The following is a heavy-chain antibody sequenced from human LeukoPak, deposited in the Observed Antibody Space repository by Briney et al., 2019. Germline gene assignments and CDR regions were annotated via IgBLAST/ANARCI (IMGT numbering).Heavy chain of an antibody. CDR1: GYSISSLYY. V-gene: IGHV4-38-2*02. CDR2: IYHGGST. D-gene: IGHD2-15*01. J-gene: IGHJ5*02. Sequence: KPSETLSLTCTVSGYSISSLYYWGWIRQPPGKGLEWIGSIYHGGSTYYNPSLKSRVTISVDTSKNHFSLKLISVTAADTAVYYCARAPIGPGNWFDPWGQGTLVTVSS. CDR3: ARAPIGPGNWFDP.